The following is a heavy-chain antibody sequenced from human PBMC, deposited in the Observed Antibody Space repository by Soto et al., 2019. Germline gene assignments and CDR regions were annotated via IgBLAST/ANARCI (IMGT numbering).Heavy chain of an antibody. V-gene: IGHV4-4*02. J-gene: IGHJ4*02. D-gene: IGHD3-22*01. CDR2: IYHRGNT. CDR3: ATARAYSSGHGGRLRF. Sequence: QVQLQESGPGLVKPSGTLSLTCDVSGGSISSGHWFTWVRQSPGRGLEWIGEIYHRGNTNYSPSPTSRVTISMENSKNQFSLRLTSVTAADTAVYYCATARAYSSGHGGRLRFWGQGTLVTVSS. CDR1: GGSISSGHW.